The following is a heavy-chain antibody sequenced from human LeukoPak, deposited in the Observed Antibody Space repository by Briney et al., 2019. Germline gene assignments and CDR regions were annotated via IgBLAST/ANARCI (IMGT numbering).Heavy chain of an antibody. J-gene: IGHJ4*02. V-gene: IGHV4-31*03. Sequence: SQALSLTCTVSGGSISSGGYYWSWIRQHPGKGLEWIGYIYYSGSTYYNPSLKSRVTISVDTSKNQFSLKLSSVTAADTAVYYCARQGMGYYFDYWGQGTLVTVSS. D-gene: IGHD6-13*01. CDR1: GGSISSGGYY. CDR3: ARQGMGYYFDY. CDR2: IYYSGST.